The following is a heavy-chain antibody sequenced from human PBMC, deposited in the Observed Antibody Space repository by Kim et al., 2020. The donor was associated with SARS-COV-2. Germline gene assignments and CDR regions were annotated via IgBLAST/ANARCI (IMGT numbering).Heavy chain of an antibody. CDR1: GYSFTSYW. Sequence: GESLKISCKGSGYSFTSYWIGWVRQMPGKGLEWMGIIYPGDSDTRYSPSFQGQVTISADKSISTAYLQWSSLKASDTAMYYCARTDADYRSESSTYYFDYWGQGTLVTVSS. V-gene: IGHV5-51*01. D-gene: IGHD1-26*01. CDR3: ARTDADYRSESSTYYFDY. J-gene: IGHJ4*02. CDR2: IYPGDSDT.